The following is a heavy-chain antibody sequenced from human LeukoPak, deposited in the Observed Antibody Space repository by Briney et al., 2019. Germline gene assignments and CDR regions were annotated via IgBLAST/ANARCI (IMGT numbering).Heavy chain of an antibody. Sequence: GGSLRLSCAASGFTFSIYEMNWVRQAPGKGLEWVSSISSSGIYIYYADSVKGRFTISRDNAKNSLYLQMNSLRAEDTAVYYCARSRQHHYESSGNYKIFNWYFDLWGRGTLVTVSS. CDR3: ARSRQHHYESSGNYKIFNWYFDL. CDR1: GFTFSIYE. CDR2: ISSSGIYI. J-gene: IGHJ2*01. V-gene: IGHV3-21*01. D-gene: IGHD3-22*01.